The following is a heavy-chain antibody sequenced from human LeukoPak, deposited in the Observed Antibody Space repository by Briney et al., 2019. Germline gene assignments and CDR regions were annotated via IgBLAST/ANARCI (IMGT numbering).Heavy chain of an antibody. CDR1: GGTFSSYA. CDR2: IIPILGTA. CDR3: ARFAYSSSWPNWFDP. V-gene: IGHV1-69*11. D-gene: IGHD6-13*01. Sequence: ASVKVSCKASGGTFSSYAISWVRQAPGQGLEWMGRIIPILGTANYAQKFQGRVTITADESTSTAYMELSSLRSEDTAVYYCARFAYSSSWPNWFDPWGQGTLVTVSS. J-gene: IGHJ5*02.